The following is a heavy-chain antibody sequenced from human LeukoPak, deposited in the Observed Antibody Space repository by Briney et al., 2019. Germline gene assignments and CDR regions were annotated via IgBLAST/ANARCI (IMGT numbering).Heavy chain of an antibody. CDR1: GFTFSKYW. J-gene: IGHJ4*02. V-gene: IGHV3-74*01. CDR2: INTDGTVT. Sequence: GGSLRLSCAASGFTFSKYWMLWVRQAPGKGLESVSRINTDGTVTTYADSVKGRFTVSRDNADNKMFLQMDSVRDEDTAVYYCATKQWLAPPPDSWGQGTPVTVSS. D-gene: IGHD6-19*01. CDR3: ATKQWLAPPPDS.